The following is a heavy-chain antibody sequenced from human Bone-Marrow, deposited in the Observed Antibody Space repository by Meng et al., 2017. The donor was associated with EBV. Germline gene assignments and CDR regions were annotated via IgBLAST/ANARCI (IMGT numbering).Heavy chain of an antibody. CDR1: GGTFRSDA. Sequence: QVPLVQSGAEVKKPGASVMVSCKTSGGTFRSDAISWVRQAPEQGLVWMGGLIPMTGVAHYAQKFQDRVSIIADESTSTHYLELSSLRSEDTAIYFCASESGRGFTPDYWGQGTLVTVSS. V-gene: IGHV1-69*01. D-gene: IGHD3-10*01. CDR3: ASESGRGFTPDY. CDR2: LIPMTGVA. J-gene: IGHJ4*02.